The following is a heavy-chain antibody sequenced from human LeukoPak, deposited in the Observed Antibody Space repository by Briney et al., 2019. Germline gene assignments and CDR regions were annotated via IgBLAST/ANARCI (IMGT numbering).Heavy chain of an antibody. CDR1: GGSISSGGYY. V-gene: IGHV4-30-2*01. CDR3: SAKSPRREDY. CDR2: IYHSGST. J-gene: IGHJ4*02. D-gene: IGHD6-25*01. Sequence: PSETLSLTCTVSGGSISSGGYYWSWIRQPPGKGLEWIGYIYHSGSTYYNPSLKSRVTISVDRSKNQFSLKLSSVTAADTAVYYCSAKSPRREDYWGQGTLVTVSS.